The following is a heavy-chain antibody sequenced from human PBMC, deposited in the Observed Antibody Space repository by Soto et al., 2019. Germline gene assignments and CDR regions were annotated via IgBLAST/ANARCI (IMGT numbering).Heavy chain of an antibody. Sequence: QVQLVQSGAEVKKPGSSVKVSCKASGGTFSSYAISWVRQAPGQGLEWMGGIIPIFGTANYAHKFQGRVTITADESTSTAYMELSSLRSEDTAVYYCARDGMVRGVLTHSFDYWGQGTLVTVSS. J-gene: IGHJ4*02. CDR2: IIPIFGTA. D-gene: IGHD3-10*01. CDR3: ARDGMVRGVLTHSFDY. CDR1: GGTFSSYA. V-gene: IGHV1-69*01.